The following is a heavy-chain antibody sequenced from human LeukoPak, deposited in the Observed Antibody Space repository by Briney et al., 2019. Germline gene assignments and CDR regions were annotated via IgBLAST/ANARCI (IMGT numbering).Heavy chain of an antibody. CDR3: ARDRGFEYNDTGSFDY. CDR1: GFTFSSFW. Sequence: PGGSLRLSCAASGFTFSSFWMGWVRQAPGKGPEWIANIKQSGNDKYYLDSVKGRFTISRDNAENSLYLHMNSLRVEDTAVYYCARDRGFEYNDTGSFDYWGQGILVTVSS. D-gene: IGHD3-10*01. CDR2: IKQSGNDK. J-gene: IGHJ4*02. V-gene: IGHV3-7*01.